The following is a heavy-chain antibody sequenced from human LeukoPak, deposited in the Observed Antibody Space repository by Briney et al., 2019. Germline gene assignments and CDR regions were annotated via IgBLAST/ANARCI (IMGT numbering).Heavy chain of an antibody. Sequence: ASVKVSCKASGYAFTTYPIHWVRQAPGQGLEWMGWMIAGNGNTKYSQNLQGRVSFTRDTSASTAYMELSGLRSEDTAMYYCAREWELTMAAPGYWGQGTLVTVSS. D-gene: IGHD1-26*01. CDR3: AREWELTMAAPGY. J-gene: IGHJ4*02. V-gene: IGHV1-3*01. CDR1: GYAFTTYP. CDR2: MIAGNGNT.